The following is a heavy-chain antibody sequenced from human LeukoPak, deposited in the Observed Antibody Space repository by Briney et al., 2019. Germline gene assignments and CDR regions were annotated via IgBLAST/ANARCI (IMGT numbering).Heavy chain of an antibody. CDR1: GGSISSYY. D-gene: IGHD3-3*01. CDR2: IYYSGST. V-gene: IGHV4-59*01. J-gene: IGHJ6*02. CDR3: ARDGFISTYDFWSGYYPPRDYYYYGMDV. Sequence: PSETLSLTCTVSGGSISSYYWSWIRQPPGKGLEWIGYIYYSGSTNYSPSLKSRVTISVDTSKNQFSLKLSSVTAADTAVYYCARDGFISTYDFWSGYYPPRDYYYYGMDVWGQGTTVTVSS.